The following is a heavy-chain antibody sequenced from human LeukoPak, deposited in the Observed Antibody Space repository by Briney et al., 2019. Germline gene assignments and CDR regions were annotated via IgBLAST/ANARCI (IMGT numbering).Heavy chain of an antibody. D-gene: IGHD2-2*01. CDR1: GFTFSSYA. Sequence: HPGGSLRLSCAASGFTFSSYAMHWVRQAPGKGLEWVAVISYDGSNKYYADSVKGRFTISRDNSKNTLYLQMNSLRAEDTAVYYCARGSRIEVPAARLAFDIWGQGTMVTVSS. CDR3: ARGSRIEVPAARLAFDI. V-gene: IGHV3-30-3*01. J-gene: IGHJ3*02. CDR2: ISYDGSNK.